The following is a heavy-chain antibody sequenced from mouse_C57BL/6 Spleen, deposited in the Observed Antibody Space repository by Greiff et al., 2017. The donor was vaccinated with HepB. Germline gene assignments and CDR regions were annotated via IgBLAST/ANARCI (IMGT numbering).Heavy chain of an antibody. Sequence: QVQLQQSGPELVKPGASVKISCKASGYAFSSSWMNWVKQRPGKGLEWIGRIYPGDGDTNYNGKFKGKATLTADKYSSTAYMQLSSRPSEDSAVYCCEREKGAQGTRFADWGKGTLGTVSA. D-gene: IGHD3-2*02. CDR1: GYAFSSSW. V-gene: IGHV1-82*01. J-gene: IGHJ3*01. CDR2: IYPGDGDT. CDR3: EREKGAQGTRFAD.